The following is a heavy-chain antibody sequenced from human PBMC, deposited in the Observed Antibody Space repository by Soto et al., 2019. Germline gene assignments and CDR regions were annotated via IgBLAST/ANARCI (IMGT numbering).Heavy chain of an antibody. V-gene: IGHV3-23*01. CDR2: IGSNGANT. D-gene: IGHD2-8*01. CDR1: GFTFDSPYSHG. Sequence: EVLLLESGGGLVQPGGSLGLSCAASGFTFDSPYSHGMSWVRQSPGKGPEWVSTIGSNGANTHYAESVKGRFTISKDASRNTVHLHMNSLRAEDTATYFCVSWVSAHFDYWGHGTPVTVSS. J-gene: IGHJ4*01. CDR3: VSWVSAHFDY.